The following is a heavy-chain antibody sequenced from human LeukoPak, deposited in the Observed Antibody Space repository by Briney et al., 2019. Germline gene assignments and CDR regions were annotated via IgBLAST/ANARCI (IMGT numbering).Heavy chain of an antibody. Sequence: PGGSLRLSCAASGFTFSTYWMSWVRQAPGKGLEWVGRIKSKSDGGTTDYAAPVKGRFTISRDDSKNTLYLQMNSLKTEDTAVYHCTTGYLGGFDPWGQGTLVIVSS. CDR3: TTGYLGGFDP. CDR1: GFTFSTYW. V-gene: IGHV3-15*01. D-gene: IGHD1-14*01. CDR2: IKSKSDGGTT. J-gene: IGHJ5*02.